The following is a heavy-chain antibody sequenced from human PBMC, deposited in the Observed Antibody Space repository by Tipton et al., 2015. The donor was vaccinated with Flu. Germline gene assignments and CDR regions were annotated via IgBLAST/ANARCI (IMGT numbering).Heavy chain of an antibody. J-gene: IGHJ1*01. CDR2: IYNSGST. CDR3: AREKDSRGSEYFQQ. Sequence: TLSLTCTVSGGSISSRSYYWGWIRQPPGKGLEWIGNIYNSGSTYYNPSLKSRVTISIDTSKNQFSLRLSSVTAADTAVYYCAREKDSRGSEYFQQWGQGTLVTASS. D-gene: IGHD6-19*01. CDR1: GGSISSRSYY. V-gene: IGHV4-39*07.